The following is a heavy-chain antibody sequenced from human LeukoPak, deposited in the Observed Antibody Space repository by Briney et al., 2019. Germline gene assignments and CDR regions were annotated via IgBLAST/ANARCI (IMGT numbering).Heavy chain of an antibody. D-gene: IGHD6-13*01. Sequence: KPSETLSLTCTVSGGSISSSSYYWGWIRQPPGKGLEWIGSIYYSGSTYYNPSLKSRVTISVDTSKNQFSLKLSSVTAADTAVYYCARARIAAAGTVHFDYWGQGTLVTVSS. CDR3: ARARIAAAGTVHFDY. V-gene: IGHV4-39*01. CDR2: IYYSGST. J-gene: IGHJ4*02. CDR1: GGSISSSSYY.